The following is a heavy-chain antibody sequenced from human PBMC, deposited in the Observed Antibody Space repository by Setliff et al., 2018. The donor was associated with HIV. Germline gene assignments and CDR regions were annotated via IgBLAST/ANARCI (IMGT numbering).Heavy chain of an antibody. J-gene: IGHJ3*01. CDR3: ARTGYAFDH. V-gene: IGHV4-4*08. Sequence: LSLTCTVSGGSMNENHWSWIRQSPGKGLEWIAYIHTSGSTYFNPSFVSRVTISIDSSENQFSLKLRSLTAADTAVYFCARTGYAFDHWGPGTMVTVS. CDR1: GGSMNENH. CDR2: IHTSGST.